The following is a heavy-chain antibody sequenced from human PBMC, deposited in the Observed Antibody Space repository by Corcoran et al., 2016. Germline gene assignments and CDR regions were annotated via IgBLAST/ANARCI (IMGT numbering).Heavy chain of an antibody. CDR1: GFTFSSYG. Sequence: QVQLVESGGGVVQPVRSLRLSCAASGFTFSSYGMHWVRQAPGKGLEWVAVISYDGSNKYYADSVKGRFTISRDNSKNTLYLQMNSLGAEDTAVYYWAKEGDLTGGGQGTLVTVSS. D-gene: IGHD3-16*01. CDR3: AKEGDLTG. V-gene: IGHV3-30*18. CDR2: ISYDGSNK. J-gene: IGHJ4*02.